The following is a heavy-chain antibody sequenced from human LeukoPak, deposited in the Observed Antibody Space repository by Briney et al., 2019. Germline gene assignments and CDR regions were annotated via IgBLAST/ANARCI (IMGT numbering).Heavy chain of an antibody. Sequence: ASVRVSCKASGYTFTSYAMNWVRQAPGKGLEWMGWINPNGGNTDYAQKFQGRVTMTRDTSISTAYMELSSLRSEDTAVYYCASGGSSNYYYYMEVWGKGTTGTLSS. J-gene: IGHJ6*03. D-gene: IGHD6-13*01. V-gene: IGHV1-8*02. CDR1: GYTFTSYA. CDR3: ASGGSSNYYYYMEV. CDR2: INPNGGNT.